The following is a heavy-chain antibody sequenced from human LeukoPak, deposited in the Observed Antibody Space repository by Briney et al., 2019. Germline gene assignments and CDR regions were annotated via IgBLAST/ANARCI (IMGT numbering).Heavy chain of an antibody. CDR1: GGTISSSNW. V-gene: IGHV4-4*02. D-gene: IGHD4-17*01. Sequence: SETLSLTCAISGGTISSSNWWTWVRQPPGKGLEWVGEIYLRGNTNYNPSLESRVTISVDESKTQLSLRLESVTAADTAVYYCARGTITTVTDSWGPGTLVTVSS. CDR2: IYLRGNT. CDR3: ARGTITTVTDS. J-gene: IGHJ4*02.